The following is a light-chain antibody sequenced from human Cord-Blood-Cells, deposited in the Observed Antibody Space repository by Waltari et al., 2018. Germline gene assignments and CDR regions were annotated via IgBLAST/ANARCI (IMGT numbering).Light chain of an antibody. CDR1: QSVSSY. Sequence: EIVLTQSPATLSLSPGERATLSCRASQSVSSYLAWYQQKPGQAPRLLIYDASNRATVIPARFSGSGSGTDFTLTISSLEPEDFAVYYCQQRSNWPLTFGGGT. V-gene: IGKV3-11*01. J-gene: IGKJ4*01. CDR2: DAS. CDR3: QQRSNWPLT.